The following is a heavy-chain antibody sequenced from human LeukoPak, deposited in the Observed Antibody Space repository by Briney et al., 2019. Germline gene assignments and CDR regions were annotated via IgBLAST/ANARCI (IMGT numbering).Heavy chain of an antibody. D-gene: IGHD3-9*01. CDR2: ISHTEGT. Sequence: SETLSLTCGVFGVSINDCYWSWIRQSPGKGLEWIGEISHTEGTRYNPSLESRVTMSVGTSENQLSLKLIFVTAADTAVYYCARIRCGHSGSVCYNHWGLGTLVTVSS. CDR3: ARIRCGHSGSVCYNH. CDR1: GVSINDCY. J-gene: IGHJ4*02. V-gene: IGHV4-34*01.